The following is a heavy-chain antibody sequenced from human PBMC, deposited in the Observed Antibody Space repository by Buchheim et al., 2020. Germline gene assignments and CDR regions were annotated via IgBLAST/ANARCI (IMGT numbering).Heavy chain of an antibody. Sequence: QVQLVESGGGVVQPGRSLRLSCAASGFTFSPYAMHWVRQAPGRGLEWVAVISYDGSNKYADSVKGRFTISRDNSKNTPYLQMNSLRAEDTAVYYCANPYGSLYYNWFDPWGQGTL. CDR1: GFTFSPYA. CDR3: ANPYGSLYYNWFDP. D-gene: IGHD3-16*01. V-gene: IGHV3-30-3*01. J-gene: IGHJ5*02. CDR2: ISYDGSNK.